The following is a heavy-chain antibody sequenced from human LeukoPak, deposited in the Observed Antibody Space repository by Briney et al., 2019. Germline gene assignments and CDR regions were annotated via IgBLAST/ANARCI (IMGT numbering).Heavy chain of an antibody. Sequence: GASVKVSCKTSGYTFTNYGVSWVRQAPGQGLEWMGWISAYNGDTNYAQKLQGRVTMTTDISASIAYMELRSLRSDDTAVYYCATWGMTEFDYWGQGTLVTVSS. V-gene: IGHV1-18*01. CDR3: ATWGMTEFDY. CDR2: ISAYNGDT. J-gene: IGHJ4*02. D-gene: IGHD2-21*02. CDR1: GYTFTNYG.